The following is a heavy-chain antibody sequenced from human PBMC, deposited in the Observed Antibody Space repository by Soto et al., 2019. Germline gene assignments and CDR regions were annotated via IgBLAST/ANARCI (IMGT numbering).Heavy chain of an antibody. CDR2: INPNSGGT. Sequence: ASVKVSCKASGYTFTGYYMHWVRQAPGQGLEWMGWINPNSGGTNYAQKFQGWVTMTRDTSISTAYMELSRRRSDDTAVYYCAREGYCSGGSCSWAYDAFDIWGKGTMVTVSS. CDR3: AREGYCSGGSCSWAYDAFDI. V-gene: IGHV1-2*04. D-gene: IGHD2-15*01. J-gene: IGHJ3*02. CDR1: GYTFTGYY.